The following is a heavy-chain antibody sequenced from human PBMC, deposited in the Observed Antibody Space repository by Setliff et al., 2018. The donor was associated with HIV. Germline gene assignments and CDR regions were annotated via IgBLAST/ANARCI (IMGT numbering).Heavy chain of an antibody. CDR1: GYTFTTYS. J-gene: IGHJ4*01. CDR2: INVGKGDT. V-gene: IGHV1-3*01. CDR3: VRGALLAAFDFDY. D-gene: IGHD3-10*01. Sequence: ASVKVSGKASGYTFTTYSLHWVRQAPGHSLEWVGWINVGKGDTKYSQELQDRVTITRDTSANTAYMELSSLRSDDTAVYFCVRGALLAAFDFDYWGQGTLVTVSS.